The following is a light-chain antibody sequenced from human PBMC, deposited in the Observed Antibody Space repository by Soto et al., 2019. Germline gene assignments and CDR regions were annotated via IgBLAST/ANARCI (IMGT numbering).Light chain of an antibody. J-gene: IGKJ1*01. CDR3: QQYGSSQWT. CDR1: QSVSSSY. Sequence: EIVLTQSPGTLSLSPGERATLSCRASQSVSSSYLAWYQQKPGQAPRLLIYGASSRATGIPVRFSGSGSGTDFTLTISRLEPEYFAVYYCQQYGSSQWTFGQGTKVEIK. V-gene: IGKV3-20*01. CDR2: GAS.